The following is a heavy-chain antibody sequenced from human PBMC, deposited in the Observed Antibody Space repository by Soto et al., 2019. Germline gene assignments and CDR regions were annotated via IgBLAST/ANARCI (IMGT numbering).Heavy chain of an antibody. D-gene: IGHD3-3*01. J-gene: IGHJ4*02. V-gene: IGHV1-8*01. CDR2: MNPNSGNT. Sequence: ASVTVSCKASGYTFTSYDINWVRQATGQGLEWMGWMNPNSGNTGYAQKFRGRVTMTRNTSISTAYMELSSLRSEDTAVYYCARAYYDFWSGYYLYWGQGTRVTLSS. CDR3: ARAYYDFWSGYYLY. CDR1: GYTFTSYD.